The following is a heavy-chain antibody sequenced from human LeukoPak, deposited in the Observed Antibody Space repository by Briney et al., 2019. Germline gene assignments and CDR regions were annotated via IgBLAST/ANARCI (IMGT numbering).Heavy chain of an antibody. J-gene: IGHJ4*02. D-gene: IGHD3-16*02. CDR1: GYTFTSYG. Sequence: ASVKVSCKASGYTFTSYGISWVRQAPGQGLEWMGWISAYNGSTNYAQKLQGRVTMTTDTSKSTAYMELRSLRSDDTAVYYCARGTIFRDYVWGSYRYFDYWGQGTLVTVSS. CDR3: ARGTIFRDYVWGSYRYFDY. CDR2: ISAYNGST. V-gene: IGHV1-18*01.